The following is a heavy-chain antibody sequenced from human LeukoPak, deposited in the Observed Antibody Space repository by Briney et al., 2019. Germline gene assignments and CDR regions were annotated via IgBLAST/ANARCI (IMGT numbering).Heavy chain of an antibody. V-gene: IGHV3-66*01. Sequence: GGSLRLSCAASGFTVSTNYMSWVRQAPGKGLEWVSVIYSGGSTYYADSVKGRFTISRDNSKNTLYLQMNSLRVEDTAVYYCARVGITVAGFDFWGQGTLVTVPS. CDR2: IYSGGST. CDR1: GFTVSTNY. J-gene: IGHJ4*02. CDR3: ARVGITVAGFDF. D-gene: IGHD6-19*01.